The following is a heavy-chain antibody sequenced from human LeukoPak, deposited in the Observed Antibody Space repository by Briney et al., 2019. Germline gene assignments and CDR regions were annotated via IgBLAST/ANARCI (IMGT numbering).Heavy chain of an antibody. CDR1: GFTFSSYA. CDR3: AKDQIWDYDSSANFDY. D-gene: IGHD3-22*01. J-gene: IGHJ4*02. Sequence: GGSLRLSCAASGFTFSSYAMSWVRQAPGKGLEWVSAISGSGGSTYYADSVKGRFTISRDNSKNTLYLQMNSLGAEDTAVYYCAKDQIWDYDSSANFDYWGQGTLVTVSS. V-gene: IGHV3-23*01. CDR2: ISGSGGST.